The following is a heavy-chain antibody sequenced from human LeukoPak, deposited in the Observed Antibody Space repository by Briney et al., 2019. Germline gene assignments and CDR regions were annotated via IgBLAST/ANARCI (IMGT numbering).Heavy chain of an antibody. CDR1: GFNFRSSA. J-gene: IGHJ4*02. V-gene: IGHV3-23*01. CDR3: VKGDDVVITAVWGD. Sequence: GESLSLSCTASGFNFRSSAMIWVRQAPGMGLEWVSGISGSGESTYYADSVRGRFTISRDHYGDTLYLQMDSLRGEDSGVYFCVKGDDVVITAVWGDWGQGILVTVSS. D-gene: IGHD3-16*01. CDR2: ISGSGEST.